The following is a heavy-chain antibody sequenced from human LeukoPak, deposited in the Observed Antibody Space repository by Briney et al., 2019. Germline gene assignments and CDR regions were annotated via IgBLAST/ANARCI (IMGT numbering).Heavy chain of an antibody. J-gene: IGHJ5*02. D-gene: IGHD3-22*01. V-gene: IGHV4-34*01. Sequence: PSETLSLTCAVYGGSFSGYYWSWIRQPPGKGLEWIGEINHSGSTNYNPSLTSRVTISVDTSKNKFSLKLSSVTAADTAVYYCARGEPHYYYDSSGYYYPWGQGTLVTVSS. CDR2: INHSGST. CDR1: GGSFSGYY. CDR3: ARGEPHYYYDSSGYYYP.